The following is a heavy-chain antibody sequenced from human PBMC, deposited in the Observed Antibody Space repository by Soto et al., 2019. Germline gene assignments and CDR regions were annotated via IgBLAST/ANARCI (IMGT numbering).Heavy chain of an antibody. D-gene: IGHD3-22*01. V-gene: IGHV4-61*01. CDR3: ARSLGTVYDSHPDY. CDR2: IYYPGST. CDR1: GGSVSSGTYY. J-gene: IGHJ4*01. Sequence: PSETLSLTCTVSGGSVSSGTYYWSWIRQPPGKGLEWIGYIYYPGSTNYNPSLKSRVTISIDTSKNQFSLKLSSVTAADTAVFYCARSLGTVYDSHPDYCGQGTMVTV.